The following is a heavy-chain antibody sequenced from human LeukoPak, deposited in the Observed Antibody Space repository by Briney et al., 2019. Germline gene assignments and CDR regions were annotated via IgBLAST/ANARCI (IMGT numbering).Heavy chain of an antibody. CDR3: ARDGPNWGLDY. V-gene: IGHV4-59*01. CDR1: GASISSYY. D-gene: IGHD7-27*01. CDR2: IYYSGSS. J-gene: IGHJ4*02. Sequence: MASATLSLTCTVSGASISSYYWGWLRHPPGKGLEWLGYIYYSGSSNYNPCLNSRVTISVDTCKNQFSVKLSSLTAADTAVYYCARDGPNWGLDYWGQGTLVAVSS.